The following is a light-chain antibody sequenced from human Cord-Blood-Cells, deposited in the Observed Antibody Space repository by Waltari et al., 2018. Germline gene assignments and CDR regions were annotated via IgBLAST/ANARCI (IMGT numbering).Light chain of an antibody. CDR3: CSYAGSSTWV. V-gene: IGLV2-23*01. J-gene: IGLJ3*02. Sequence: QSALTQPASVSGSPGQSIPFSSTGTSSDFGRYNLFSWYQQHPGKAPKLMIYEGSKRPSGVSNRFSGSKSGNTASLTISGLQAEDEADYYCCSYAGSSTWVFGGGTKLTVL. CDR1: SSDFGRYNL. CDR2: EGS.